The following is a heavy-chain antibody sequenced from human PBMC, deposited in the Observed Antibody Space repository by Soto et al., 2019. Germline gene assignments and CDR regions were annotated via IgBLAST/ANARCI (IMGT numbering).Heavy chain of an antibody. CDR1: VDSIRIYY. J-gene: IGHJ6*01. D-gene: IGHD2-15*01. CDR2: ISYTGST. V-gene: IGHV4-59*01. CDR3: AREGVAAPYYYYGMDV. Sequence: SETLCITCTISVDSIRIYYWSWIRQPPGKGLEWIGYISYTGSTHYNPSLKSRVTISADTSKNQFSLKLSSVTTADTALYYCAREGVAAPYYYYGMDVWGQGSTVTVSS.